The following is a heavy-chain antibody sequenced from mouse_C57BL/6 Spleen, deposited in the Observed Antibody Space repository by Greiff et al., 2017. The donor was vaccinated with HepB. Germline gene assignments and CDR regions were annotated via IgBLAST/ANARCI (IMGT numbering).Heavy chain of an antibody. CDR1: GFSFNTYA. J-gene: IGHJ4*01. CDR2: IRSKSNNYAT. D-gene: IGHD1-1*01. Sequence: EVKLEESGGGLVQPKGSLKLSCAASGFSFNTYAMNWVRQAPGKGLEWVARIRSKSNNYATYYADSVKDRFTISRDDPESMLYLQMNNLKTEDTAMYYCVSPITTVPYYAMDYWGQGTSVTVSS. CDR3: VSPITTVPYYAMDY. V-gene: IGHV10-1*01.